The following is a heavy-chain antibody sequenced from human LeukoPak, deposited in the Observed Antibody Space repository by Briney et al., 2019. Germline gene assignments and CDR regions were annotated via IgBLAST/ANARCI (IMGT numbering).Heavy chain of an antibody. D-gene: IGHD2-2*02. J-gene: IGHJ6*03. CDR3: AVVPAAIGYYYMDV. CDR2: IIPIFGTA. CDR1: GGTFSSYA. Sequence: ASVKASCKASGGTFSSYAISWVRQAPGQGREWMGRIIPIFGTANYAQKFQGRVTITTDESTSTAYMELSSLRSEDTAVYYCAVVPAAIGYYYMDVWGKGTTVTVSS. V-gene: IGHV1-69*05.